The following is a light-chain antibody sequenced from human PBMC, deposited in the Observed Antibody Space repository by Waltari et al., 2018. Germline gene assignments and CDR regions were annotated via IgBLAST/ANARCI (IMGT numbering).Light chain of an antibody. CDR3: QQYGSSILYT. Sequence: VLTQSPDTLSLSPGERATVSCRASQSLTKRYLAWSQQKPGQAPRLLIYGASSRAACIPDRFSGSGSGTDFTLTISRLEPEDFAVYYCQQYGSSILYTFGQGTKLEIK. J-gene: IGKJ2*01. CDR2: GAS. CDR1: QSLTKRY. V-gene: IGKV3-20*01.